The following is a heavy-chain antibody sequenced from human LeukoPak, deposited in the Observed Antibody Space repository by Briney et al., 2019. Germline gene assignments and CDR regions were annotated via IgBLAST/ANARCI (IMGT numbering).Heavy chain of an antibody. Sequence: ASVKVSCKASGYTFTGYYMHWVRQAPGQGLEWMGWINPNSGGTNYAQKFQGRVTMTRDTSISTAYMELSRLRSDDTAVYYCARIGEVITMVRGGRNFDYWGQGTLVTVSS. CDR3: ARIGEVITMVRGGRNFDY. CDR1: GYTFTGYY. CDR2: INPNSGGT. D-gene: IGHD3-10*01. J-gene: IGHJ4*02. V-gene: IGHV1-2*02.